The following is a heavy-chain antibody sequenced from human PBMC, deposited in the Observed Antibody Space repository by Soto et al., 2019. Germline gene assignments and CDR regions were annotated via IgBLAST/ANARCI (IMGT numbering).Heavy chain of an antibody. J-gene: IGHJ6*03. Sequence: SETLSLTCTVSGGSISSYYWSWIRQPPGKGLEWIGYIYYSGSTNYNPSLKSRVTISVDTSKNQFSLKLSSVTAADTAVYYCARAPDHYYYYYMDVWGKGTAVTVSS. CDR1: GGSISSYY. CDR2: IYYSGST. CDR3: ARAPDHYYYYYMDV. V-gene: IGHV4-59*01.